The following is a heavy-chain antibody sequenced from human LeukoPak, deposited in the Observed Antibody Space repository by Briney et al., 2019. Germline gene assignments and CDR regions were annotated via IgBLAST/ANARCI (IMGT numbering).Heavy chain of an antibody. CDR1: GYTFTGYY. Sequence: ASVKVSCKASGYTFTGYYMHWVRQAPGQGLEWMGWISAYNGNTNYAQKLQGRVTMTTDTSTSTAYMELRSLRSDDTAVYYCARDYYGDYVSYDYWGQGTLVTVSS. V-gene: IGHV1-18*04. CDR2: ISAYNGNT. J-gene: IGHJ4*02. D-gene: IGHD4-17*01. CDR3: ARDYYGDYVSYDY.